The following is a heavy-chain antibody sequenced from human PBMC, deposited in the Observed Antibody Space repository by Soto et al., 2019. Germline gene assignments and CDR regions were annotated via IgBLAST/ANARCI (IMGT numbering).Heavy chain of an antibody. Sequence: QVQLVQSGAEVKKPGASVKVSCKASGYTFTSYAMHWVRQAPGQRLEWMGWINAGNGNTKYSQKFQGRVTITRDTSASTAYMELSSLRFEDTAVYYCARDILTGYPRYYCDYWGQGTLVTVSS. CDR1: GYTFTSYA. D-gene: IGHD3-9*01. V-gene: IGHV1-3*01. CDR2: INAGNGNT. CDR3: ARDILTGYPRYYCDY. J-gene: IGHJ4*02.